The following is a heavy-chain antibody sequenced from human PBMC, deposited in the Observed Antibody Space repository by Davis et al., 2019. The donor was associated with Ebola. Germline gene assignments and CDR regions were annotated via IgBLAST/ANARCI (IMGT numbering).Heavy chain of an antibody. D-gene: IGHD2-2*01. CDR3: ARGVPAAMYDYFDY. CDR2: INPNSGGT. Sequence: ASVKVSCKASGYTFTGYYMHWVRQAPGQGLEWMGWINPNSGGTNYAQKFQGWVTMTRDTSISTAYMELSRLRSDDTAVYYCARGVPAAMYDYFDYWGQGTLVTVSS. J-gene: IGHJ4*02. CDR1: GYTFTGYY. V-gene: IGHV1-2*04.